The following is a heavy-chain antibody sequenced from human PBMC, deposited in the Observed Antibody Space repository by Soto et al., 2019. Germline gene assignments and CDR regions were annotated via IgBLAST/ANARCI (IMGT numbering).Heavy chain of an antibody. V-gene: IGHV4-39*01. CDR2: IYYSGST. J-gene: IGHJ5*02. CDR3: ASAYDILPGYYKVSNWFDP. CDR1: GGSISSSSYY. D-gene: IGHD3-9*01. Sequence: QLQLQESGPGLVKPSETLSLTCTVSGGSISSSSYYWGWIRQPPGKGLEWIGSIYYSGSTYYNPSLKRRVTISVATSVPQFSRKLSSVTAADTAVYYCASAYDILPGYYKVSNWFDPWGQGTLVTVSS.